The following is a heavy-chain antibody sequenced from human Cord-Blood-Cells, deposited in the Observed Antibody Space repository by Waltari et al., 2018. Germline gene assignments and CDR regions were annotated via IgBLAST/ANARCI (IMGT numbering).Heavy chain of an antibody. CDR3: AREQAMGDALDI. Sequence: QVQLQQWGAGLLKPSETLSLTCAVYGGSFSGYYWLWIRQPPGKGREWIGKINQRRSTDYTPSLKSRVTISLDTSKNQFSLKLSSVTAADTAVYYCAREQAMGDALDIWGQGTMVTVSS. V-gene: IGHV4-34*01. CDR2: INQRRST. CDR1: GGSFSGYY. J-gene: IGHJ3*02. D-gene: IGHD5-18*01.